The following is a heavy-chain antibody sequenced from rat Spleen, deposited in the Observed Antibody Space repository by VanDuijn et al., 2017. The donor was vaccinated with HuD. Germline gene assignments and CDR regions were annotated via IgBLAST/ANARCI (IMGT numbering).Heavy chain of an antibody. CDR1: GFTFSNYD. V-gene: IGHV5S13*01. J-gene: IGHJ2*01. CDR3: ARQPLYYSSYGAGLDY. Sequence: EVQLVESGGGLVQPGRSLKLSCAASGFTFSNYDMAWVRQAPTKGLEWIASISTGGGNTYYRDSVKGRFTISRDNAKNTQYRQMDSLRSEDTATYYWARQPLYYSSYGAGLDYWGQGVMVTVSS. CDR2: ISTGGGNT. D-gene: IGHD1-2*01.